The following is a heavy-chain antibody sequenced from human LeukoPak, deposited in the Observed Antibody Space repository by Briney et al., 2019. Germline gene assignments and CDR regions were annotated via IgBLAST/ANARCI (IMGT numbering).Heavy chain of an antibody. V-gene: IGHV3-11*01. CDR2: ISSSGSTI. D-gene: IGHD3-9*01. J-gene: IGHJ6*02. CDR1: GFTFSDYY. Sequence: LGGSLRLSCAASGFTFSDYYMSWIRQAPGKGLEWVSYISSSGSTIYYADSVKGRFTISRDNAKNSLYLQMNSLRAEDAAVYYCARGYYDILGYYGMDVWGQGTTVTVSS. CDR3: ARGYYDILGYYGMDV.